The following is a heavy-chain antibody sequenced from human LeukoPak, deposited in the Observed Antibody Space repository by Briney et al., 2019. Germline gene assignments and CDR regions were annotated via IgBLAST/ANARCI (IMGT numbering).Heavy chain of an antibody. CDR1: GFTVSSNY. V-gene: IGHV3-66*02. CDR2: IYSGGCT. CDR3: ARAVGVTAIHNAFDI. J-gene: IGHJ3*02. D-gene: IGHD2-21*02. Sequence: GVSLTLSCAASGFTVSSNYMIWVRRAPGKGLEGGSVIYSGGCTDYGDSVKCGFTISRDNSKTNLYLQMNSLRAEDTAVYYCARAVGVTAIHNAFDIWGQGPMVTVSS.